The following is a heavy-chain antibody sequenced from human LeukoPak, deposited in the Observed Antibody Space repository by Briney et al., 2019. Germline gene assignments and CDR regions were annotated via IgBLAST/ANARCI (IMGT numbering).Heavy chain of an antibody. CDR1: GFTFSDYY. CDR3: AKDSAVTTISDAFDI. J-gene: IGHJ3*02. V-gene: IGHV3-11*01. CDR2: ISSSGSTI. Sequence: PGGSLRLSCAASGFTFSDYYMSWIRQAPGKGLEWVSYISSSGSTIYYADSVKGRFTISRDNAKNSLYLQMNSLRAEDTAVYYCAKDSAVTTISDAFDIWGQGTMVTVSS. D-gene: IGHD4-17*01.